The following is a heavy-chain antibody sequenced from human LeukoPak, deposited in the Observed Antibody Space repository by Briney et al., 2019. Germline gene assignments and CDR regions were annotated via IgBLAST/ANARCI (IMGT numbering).Heavy chain of an antibody. CDR1: GYTFTGYG. CDR2: ISAYNGNT. J-gene: IGHJ4*02. CDR3: ARELYGSGGTYYFDY. Sequence: ASVKVSCKASGYTFTGYGISWVRQAPGQGLEWMGWISAYNGNTNYAQKLQGRVTMTTDTSTSTAYMELRSLRSDDTAVYYCARELYGSGGTYYFDYWGQGTLVTVSS. V-gene: IGHV1-18*01. D-gene: IGHD3-10*01.